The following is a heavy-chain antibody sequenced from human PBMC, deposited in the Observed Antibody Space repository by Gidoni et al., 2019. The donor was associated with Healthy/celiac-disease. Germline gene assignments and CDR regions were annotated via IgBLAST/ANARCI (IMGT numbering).Heavy chain of an antibody. CDR3: AREEGSTGYYYYGMDV. CDR2: IWYDGSNK. CDR1: GFTFRSYG. V-gene: IGHV3-33*01. J-gene: IGHJ6*02. Sequence: QVQLVESGGGVVQPGRSLRLSRAASGFTFRSYGMHWVRQAPGKGLEWVAVIWYDGSNKYYADSVKGRFTISRDNSKNTLYLQMNSLRAEDTAVYYCAREEGSTGYYYYGMDVWGQGTTVTVSS. D-gene: IGHD4-4*01.